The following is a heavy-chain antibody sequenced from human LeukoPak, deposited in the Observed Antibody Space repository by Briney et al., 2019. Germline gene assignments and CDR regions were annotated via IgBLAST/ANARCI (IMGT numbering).Heavy chain of an antibody. Sequence: GGTLRLSCAASGFTFSSYNMNWVRQAPGKGLEWVSFISSSSNYIYYTDSVKGRFTISRDNAKNSLFLQMNSLRAEDTAVYYCARGTPTTRDFDYWGQGTLVTVSS. J-gene: IGHJ4*02. CDR3: ARGTPTTRDFDY. CDR1: GFTFSSYN. D-gene: IGHD4-11*01. V-gene: IGHV3-21*01. CDR2: ISSSSNYI.